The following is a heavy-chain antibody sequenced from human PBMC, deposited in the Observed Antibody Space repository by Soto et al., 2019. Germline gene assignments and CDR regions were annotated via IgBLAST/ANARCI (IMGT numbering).Heavy chain of an antibody. J-gene: IGHJ3*01. CDR2: IYSSGSR. CDR1: GDSLSSSRHY. Sequence: SETLSLTCTVSGDSLSSSRHYWGWIRQPPGKGLEWIGSIYSSGSRYYNPSLKSRVTISLDTSKNQFSLNLRSVTAADTAVYYCARGTVLVVAANKYTDAFDFWGQGTMVTVSS. V-gene: IGHV4-39*07. CDR3: ARGTVLVVAANKYTDAFDF. D-gene: IGHD2-15*01.